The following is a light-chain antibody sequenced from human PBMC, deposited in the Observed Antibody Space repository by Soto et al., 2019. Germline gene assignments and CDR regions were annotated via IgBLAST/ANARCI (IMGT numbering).Light chain of an antibody. J-gene: IGKJ1*01. CDR2: GAS. Sequence: VFTQSPGTLSLSPGESATLSCRASQTVSITYLTWYQQKPGQAPRLLIFGASKRATGIPDRFSGSGSGTDFTLTISRLEPEDFAVYYCQQYGSSPWTFGQGTKVDIK. CDR1: QTVSITY. V-gene: IGKV3-20*01. CDR3: QQYGSSPWT.